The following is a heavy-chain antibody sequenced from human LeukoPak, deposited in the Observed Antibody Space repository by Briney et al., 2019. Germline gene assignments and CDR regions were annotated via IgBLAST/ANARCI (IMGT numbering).Heavy chain of an antibody. CDR1: GGSISSYY. J-gene: IGHJ5*02. D-gene: IGHD3-10*01. CDR3: ASGGRSGSYYWFDP. V-gene: IGHV4-34*01. Sequence: SETLSLTCTVSGGSISSYYWSWIRQPPGKGLEWIGEINHSGSTNYNPSLRSRVTISVDASKNQFSLKLSSVTAADTAVYYCASGGRSGSYYWFDPWGQGTLVTVSS. CDR2: INHSGST.